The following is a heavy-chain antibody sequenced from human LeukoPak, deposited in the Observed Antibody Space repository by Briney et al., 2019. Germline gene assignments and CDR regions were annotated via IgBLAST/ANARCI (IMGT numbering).Heavy chain of an antibody. CDR1: GYTFTSYG. V-gene: IGHV1-18*01. J-gene: IGHJ4*02. D-gene: IGHD4-17*01. Sequence: ASVKVSCKASGYTFTSYGISWVRQAPGQGLDWMGWISAYNGNTNYAQKLQGRVTMTTDTSTSTAYMELRSLRSDDTAVYYCARASNDYGAYYFDYWGQGTLVTVSS. CDR3: ARASNDYGAYYFDY. CDR2: ISAYNGNT.